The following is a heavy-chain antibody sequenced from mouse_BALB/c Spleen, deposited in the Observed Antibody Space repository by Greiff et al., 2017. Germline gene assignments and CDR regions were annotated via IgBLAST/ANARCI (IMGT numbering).Heavy chain of an antibody. CDR2: IDPSDSDT. Sequence: VQLQQPGAELVKPGASVKLSCKASGYTFTSYWMHWVKQRPGQGLEWIGGIDPSDSDTNYNQKFKGKATLTVDKSSSTAYMQLSSLTSEDSAVYYCARRNYRYDGDFDVWGAGTTVTVSS. CDR1: GYTFTSYW. D-gene: IGHD2-14*01. CDR3: ARRNYRYDGDFDV. J-gene: IGHJ1*01. V-gene: IGHV1-69*02.